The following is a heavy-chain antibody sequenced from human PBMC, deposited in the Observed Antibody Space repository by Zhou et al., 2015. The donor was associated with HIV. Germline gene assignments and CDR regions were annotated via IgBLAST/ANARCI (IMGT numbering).Heavy chain of an antibody. V-gene: IGHV3-74*03. CDR3: ARVRLPGRHFDWVRSPPAY. Sequence: VESGGDLVRPGGSLRLTCETSGFTFSVFVFHWVRQVPGKAPLWVARLGDDGSTKTYADSVKGRFTISRDNARKTLYLDMNSLRVEDTAVYYCARVRLPGRHFDWVRSPPAYWGQGALVTVSS. J-gene: IGHJ4*02. CDR1: GFTFSVFV. CDR2: LGDDGSTK. D-gene: IGHD3-9*01.